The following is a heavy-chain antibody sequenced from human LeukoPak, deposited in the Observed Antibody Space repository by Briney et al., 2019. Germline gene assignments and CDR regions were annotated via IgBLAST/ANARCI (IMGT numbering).Heavy chain of an antibody. V-gene: IGHV4-39*07. CDR2: IYYSGST. CDR3: ARGRVSSSTWYSTYYYFFYMDF. D-gene: IGHD4-11*01. J-gene: IGHJ6*03. CDR1: GGSISSSSYY. Sequence: SETLSLTCTVSGGSISSSSYYWGWIRQPPGKGLEWIGSIYYSGSTYYNPSLKSRVTISVDTSKNQFSLKLSSVTAADTAVYFCARGRVSSSTWYSTYYYFFYMDFWGKGTTVTVSS.